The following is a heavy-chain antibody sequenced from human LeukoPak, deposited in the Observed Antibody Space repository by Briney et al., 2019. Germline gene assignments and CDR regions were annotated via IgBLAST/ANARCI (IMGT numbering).Heavy chain of an antibody. CDR1: GFTLSSYG. CDR3: ARGEGQPLVFLVDY. D-gene: IGHD6-13*01. J-gene: IGHJ4*02. CDR2: IWYDGSNK. Sequence: GGSLRLSCAASGFTLSSYGMHWVRQAPGKGLEWVAVIWYDGSNKYYADSVKGRFTISRDNSKNTLYLQMNSLRAEDTAVYYCARGEGQPLVFLVDYWGQGTLVTVSS. V-gene: IGHV3-33*01.